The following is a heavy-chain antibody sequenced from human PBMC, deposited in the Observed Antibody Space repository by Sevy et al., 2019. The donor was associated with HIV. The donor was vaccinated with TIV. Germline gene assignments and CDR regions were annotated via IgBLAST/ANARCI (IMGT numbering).Heavy chain of an antibody. J-gene: IGHJ3*02. D-gene: IGHD3-16*01. CDR2: VNDDGTIT. CDR1: GFTFSSYW. Sequence: GGSLRLSCAASGFTFSSYWMHWVRQAPGKRLVWVARVNDDGTITYNADSVKGRFTISRDNAKNTLYLQMNSLRVDDTAVYCCVRDHRGPSNAFDMWGQGTLVTVSS. CDR3: VRDHRGPSNAFDM. V-gene: IGHV3-74*01.